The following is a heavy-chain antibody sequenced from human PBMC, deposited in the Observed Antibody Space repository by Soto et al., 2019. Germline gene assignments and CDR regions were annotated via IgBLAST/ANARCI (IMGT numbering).Heavy chain of an antibody. CDR3: APAGGGCTNAVCYPQYYYYYGMDV. CDR1: GGTFSSYA. D-gene: IGHD2-8*01. V-gene: IGHV1-69*13. Sequence: SVKVSCKASGGTFSSYAISWVRQAPGQGLEWMGGIIPIFGTANYAQKFQGRVTITADESTSTAYMELISLRSEDTAVYYCAPAGGGCTNAVCYPQYYYYYGMDVWGQGTTVTVSS. CDR2: IIPIFGTA. J-gene: IGHJ6*02.